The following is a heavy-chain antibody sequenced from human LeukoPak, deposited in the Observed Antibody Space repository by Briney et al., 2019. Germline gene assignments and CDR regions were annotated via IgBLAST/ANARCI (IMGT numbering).Heavy chain of an antibody. Sequence: GGSLRLSCAASGFTFSSYAMHWVRQAPGKGLEWVAVISYDGSNKYYADSVKGRFTISRDNSKNTLYLQMNSLRAEDTAVYYCARGVDSGYIDYWGQGTLVTVSS. CDR2: ISYDGSNK. J-gene: IGHJ4*02. V-gene: IGHV3-30-3*01. CDR1: GFTFSSYA. D-gene: IGHD3-22*01. CDR3: ARGVDSGYIDY.